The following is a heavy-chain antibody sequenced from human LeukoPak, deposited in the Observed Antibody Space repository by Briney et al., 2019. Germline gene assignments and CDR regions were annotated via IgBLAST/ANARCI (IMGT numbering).Heavy chain of an antibody. D-gene: IGHD3-3*01. CDR3: AKDKSYSELYHFDF. CDR1: GFTFSSYG. V-gene: IGHV3-30*02. CDR2: IRYDGSNK. Sequence: GGSLRLSCAASGFTFSSYGMHWVRQAPGKGLEWVAFIRYDGSNKYYADSVKGRFAISRGNSQNTLFLQMSSLRPDDTAVYYCAKDKSYSELYHFDFWGQGTLVTVSS. J-gene: IGHJ4*02.